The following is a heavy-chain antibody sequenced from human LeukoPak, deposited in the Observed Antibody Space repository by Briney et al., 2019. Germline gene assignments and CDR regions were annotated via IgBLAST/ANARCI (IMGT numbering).Heavy chain of an antibody. J-gene: IGHJ4*02. D-gene: IGHD6-25*01. CDR1: GYSFSSYG. CDR2: INVHNGNT. CDR3: ERDLFLYSSGWTGFFDY. Sequence: ASLKVSCKASGYSFSSYGISWVRQAPGQGLEWMGWINVHNGNTKYTQKFQGRVTMTTDTSTSTAYLELRGLRSDATAVYYCERDLFLYSSGWTGFFDYWGQGTLVTVSS. V-gene: IGHV1-18*01.